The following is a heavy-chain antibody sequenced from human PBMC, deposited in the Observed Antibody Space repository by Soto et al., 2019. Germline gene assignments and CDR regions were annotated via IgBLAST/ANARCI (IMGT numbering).Heavy chain of an antibody. CDR1: GFTFSDHY. CDR2: SRNKANSYTT. D-gene: IGHD1-26*01. Sequence: EVQLVESGGGLVQPGVSLRLSCAASGFTFSDHYMEWVRQAPGKGLEWVARSRNKANSYTTEYAASVKGRFTISRDDSKRSLYLQMNSLKTEDTAVYYCTIGGIVGATNDYWGQGTLVTVSS. J-gene: IGHJ4*02. V-gene: IGHV3-72*01. CDR3: TIGGIVGATNDY.